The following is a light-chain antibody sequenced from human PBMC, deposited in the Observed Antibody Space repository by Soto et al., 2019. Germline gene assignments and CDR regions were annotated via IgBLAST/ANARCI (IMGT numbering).Light chain of an antibody. Sequence: DIQMTQSPSSLSASVGDRVTITCPASQRMSGWLAWHQQKPGKAPKLLIYDVSALKSGVPSRFSGSGSGTEFTLTTSSLQPDDFATYYCQQYNSYSCTFGQGTKVDIK. CDR1: QRMSGW. V-gene: IGKV1-5*01. CDR3: QQYNSYSCT. J-gene: IGKJ1*01. CDR2: DVS.